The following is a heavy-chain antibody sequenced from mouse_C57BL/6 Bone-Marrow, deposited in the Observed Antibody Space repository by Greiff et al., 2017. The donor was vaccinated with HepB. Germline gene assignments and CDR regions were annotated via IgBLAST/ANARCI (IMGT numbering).Heavy chain of an antibody. CDR3: ARSRDYGGDHVWYFYV. Sequence: QVQLQQPGAELVKPGASVKLSCKASGYTFTSYWMHWVKQRPGRGLEWIGRIDPNSGGTKYNEKFRSKATLTVDKSSSTAYMQLSSLTSKDSAVYNCARSRDYGGDHVWYFYVWGKGTTVTVSS. V-gene: IGHV1-72*01. J-gene: IGHJ1*03. CDR1: GYTFTSYW. D-gene: IGHD2-4*01. CDR2: IDPNSGGT.